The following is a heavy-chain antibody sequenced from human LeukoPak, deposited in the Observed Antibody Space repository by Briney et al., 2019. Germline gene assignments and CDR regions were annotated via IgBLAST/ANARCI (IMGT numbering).Heavy chain of an antibody. J-gene: IGHJ4*02. CDR3: ARAAVVGLVFDY. CDR2: IYYSGST. Sequence: SETLSLTCTVSGGSISSYYWSWIRQPPGKGLEWIGYIYYSGSTNYNPSLKSRVTISVDTSKNQFSLKLSSVTAADTAVYYCARAAVVGLVFDYWGQGTLVTVSS. V-gene: IGHV4-59*01. D-gene: IGHD2-15*01. CDR1: GGSISSYY.